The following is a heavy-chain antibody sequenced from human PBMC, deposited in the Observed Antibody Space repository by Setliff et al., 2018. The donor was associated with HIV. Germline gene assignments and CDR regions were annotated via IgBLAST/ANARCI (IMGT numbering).Heavy chain of an antibody. CDR1: GYSFSNHS. V-gene: IGHV1-3*01. Sequence: GASVKVSCKASGYSFSNHSMLWVRQAPGQRLEWMGGIIPIFGTANYAQEFQGRVTISRDTSAGTAYMELSSLRSEDTAVYYCAVTIIGEYWFDPWGQGTLVTVSS. J-gene: IGHJ5*02. D-gene: IGHD3-10*02. CDR2: IIPIFGTA. CDR3: AVTIIGEYWFDP.